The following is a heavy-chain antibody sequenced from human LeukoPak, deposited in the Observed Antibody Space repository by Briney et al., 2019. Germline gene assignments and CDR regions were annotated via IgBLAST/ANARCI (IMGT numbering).Heavy chain of an antibody. CDR3: AKDSAPLRLGELSLSYFDY. J-gene: IGHJ4*02. V-gene: IGHV3-30*02. CDR1: GFTFSSYG. CDR2: IRYDGSNK. D-gene: IGHD3-16*02. Sequence: GGSLRLSCGASGFTFSSYGMHWVPQAPGKGLEWMAFIRYDGSNKYYADSVKGRFTISRDNSKNTLYLQMNSLRAEDTAVYYCAKDSAPLRLGELSLSYFDYWGQGTLVTVSS.